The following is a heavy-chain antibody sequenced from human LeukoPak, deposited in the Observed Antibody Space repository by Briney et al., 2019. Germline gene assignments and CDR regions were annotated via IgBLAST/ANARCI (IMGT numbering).Heavy chain of an antibody. CDR3: ARVGYSYYYYYMDV. D-gene: IGHD1-1*01. V-gene: IGHV1-8*01. CDR1: GYTFTSYD. J-gene: IGHJ6*03. CDR2: MNPNSGNT. Sequence: ASVKVSCKASGYTFTSYDINWVRQATGQGLEWMGWMNPNSGNTGYAQKFQGRVTMTRNTYISTAYMELSSIRSEDTAVYYCARVGYSYYYYYMDVWGKGTTVTVSS.